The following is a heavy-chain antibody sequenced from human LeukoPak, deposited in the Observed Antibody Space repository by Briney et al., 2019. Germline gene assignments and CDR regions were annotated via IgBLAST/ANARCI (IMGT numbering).Heavy chain of an antibody. J-gene: IGHJ4*02. CDR1: GFTFDDYA. Sequence: GGSLRLSCAASGFTFDDYAMHWVRQAPGKGLEWVSLISWDGGSTYYVDSVKGRFTISRDNSKNSLYLQMNSLRAEDTALYYCAKDITAAAGMEGYYFDYWGQGTLVTVSS. V-gene: IGHV3-43D*03. CDR2: ISWDGGST. CDR3: AKDITAAAGMEGYYFDY. D-gene: IGHD6-13*01.